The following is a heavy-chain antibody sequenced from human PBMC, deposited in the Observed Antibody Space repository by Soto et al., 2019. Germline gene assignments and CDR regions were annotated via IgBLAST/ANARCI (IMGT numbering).Heavy chain of an antibody. J-gene: IGHJ6*02. CDR1: GLPFSSYD. D-gene: IGHD1-20*01. V-gene: IGHV3-48*03. Sequence: EVQLVESGGGLVRPGGSLRLSCAASGLPFSSYDMNWVRQAPGKGLEWLSYISSSGTTIYYADSVKGRFTVSRDNAKNSLYLQMNSLRAEDTALYYCARDHNTCFMDVWGQGTTVTVSS. CDR3: ARDHNTCFMDV. CDR2: ISSSGTTI.